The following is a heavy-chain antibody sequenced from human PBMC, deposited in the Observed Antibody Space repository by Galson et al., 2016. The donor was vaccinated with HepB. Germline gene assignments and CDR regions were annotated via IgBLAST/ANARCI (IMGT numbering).Heavy chain of an antibody. CDR2: IRRSGDST. V-gene: IGHV3-23*01. CDR3: VQGSSAPAV. CDR1: GFTFSNYG. J-gene: IGHJ6*04. D-gene: IGHD2-15*01. Sequence: SLRLSCAASGFTFSNYGMTWVRQAPGKGLEVVSSIRRSGDSTDYADSVRGRFTISRDNSKNTLYLQMNSLRAEDTALYYCVQGSSAPAVWGKGTPVTVST.